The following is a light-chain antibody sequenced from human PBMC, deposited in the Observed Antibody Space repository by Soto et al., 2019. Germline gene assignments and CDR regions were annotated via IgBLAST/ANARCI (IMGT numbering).Light chain of an antibody. CDR1: SSDVGSYNL. CDR2: EVS. V-gene: IGLV2-23*02. CDR3: CSYAGSYV. J-gene: IGLJ1*01. Sequence: QSALTQPASVSGSPGQSITISCTGTSSDVGSYNLVSWYQQHPGKAPKLMIYEVSKRPSGVSNRFSGSKSGNTASLTISGLQAEDEADYYCCSYAGSYVFGTGTKLTLL.